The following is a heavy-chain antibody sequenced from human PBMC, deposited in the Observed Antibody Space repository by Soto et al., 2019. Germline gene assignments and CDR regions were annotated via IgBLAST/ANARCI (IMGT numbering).Heavy chain of an antibody. J-gene: IGHJ4*02. CDR2: INHSGST. V-gene: IGHV4-34*01. CDR3: ARGLPPNDLAAAGYFDY. D-gene: IGHD6-13*01. Sequence: QVQLQQWGAGLLKPSETLSLTCAAYGGSCSGYYWSWIRQPPGQGLAWIGEINHSGSTNYNPSLQSRVTVSVDTSQNQFSLKLRSVTAADTAVYYCARGLPPNDLAAAGYFDYWGQGTLVTVSA. CDR1: GGSCSGYY.